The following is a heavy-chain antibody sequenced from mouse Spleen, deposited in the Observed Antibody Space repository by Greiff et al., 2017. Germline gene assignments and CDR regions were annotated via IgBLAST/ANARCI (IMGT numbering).Heavy chain of an antibody. J-gene: IGHJ4*01. V-gene: IGHV1S41*01. CDR3: ARHLYAMDY. Sequence: DLVKPGASVKLSCKASGYTFTSYWINWIKQRPGQGLEWIGRIAPGSGSTYYNEMFKGKATLTVDTSSSTAYIQLSSLSSEDSAVYFCARHLYAMDYWGQGTSVTVSS. CDR2: IAPGSGST. CDR1: GYTFTSYW.